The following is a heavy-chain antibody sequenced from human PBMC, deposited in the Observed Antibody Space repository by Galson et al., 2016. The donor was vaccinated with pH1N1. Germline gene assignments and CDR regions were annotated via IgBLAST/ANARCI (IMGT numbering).Heavy chain of an antibody. CDR2: IRKKDYAGAT. J-gene: IGHJ4*02. Sequence: LRLSCAASGFNFGDCSMSWVRQAPGKGLEWVGFIRKKDYAGATEYAASVKGRFTISRDDSKSIAYLQMNSLKTEDTAIYYCTRDQDDFWRGNYYFDYWGPGTLVTVSS. V-gene: IGHV3-49*04. D-gene: IGHD3-3*01. CDR1: GFNFGDCS. CDR3: TRDQDDFWRGNYYFDY.